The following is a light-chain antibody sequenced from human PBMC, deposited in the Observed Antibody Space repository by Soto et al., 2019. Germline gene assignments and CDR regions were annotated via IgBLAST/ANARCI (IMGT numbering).Light chain of an antibody. CDR1: RNINRK. J-gene: IGKJ4*01. Sequence: EIVMTQSPAPLSVSPGERATLSCRASRNINRKLAWYQQKPGQAPRLLISGASTRATGIPARFSGSGSGTEFTLTISSLQSEDFAGYYCQQYYDYPQLIVGGGTKVEIK. CDR2: GAS. V-gene: IGKV3-15*01. CDR3: QQYYDYPQLI.